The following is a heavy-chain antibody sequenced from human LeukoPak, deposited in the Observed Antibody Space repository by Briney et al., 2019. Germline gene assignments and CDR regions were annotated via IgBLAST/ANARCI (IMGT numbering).Heavy chain of an antibody. CDR2: IIPILGIA. V-gene: IGHV1-69*04. Sequence: SVKVSCKASGGTFSSYAISWVRQAPGQGLEWMGRIIPILGIANYAQKFQGRVTITADKSTSTAYMELSSLRSEDTAVYYCARGAHYYDSSGYNYYGMDVWGQGTTVTVSS. D-gene: IGHD3-22*01. CDR1: GGTFSSYA. J-gene: IGHJ6*02. CDR3: ARGAHYYDSSGYNYYGMDV.